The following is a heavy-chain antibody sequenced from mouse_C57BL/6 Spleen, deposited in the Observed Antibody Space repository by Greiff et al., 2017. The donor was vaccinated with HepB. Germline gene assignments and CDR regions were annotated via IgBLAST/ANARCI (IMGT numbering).Heavy chain of an antibody. CDR3: ARFGDGYYGAY. CDR1: GYAFSSSW. J-gene: IGHJ3*01. V-gene: IGHV1-82*01. D-gene: IGHD2-3*01. CDR2: IYPGDGDT. Sequence: VQLQQSGPELVKPGASVKISCKASGYAFSSSWMNWVKQRPGKGLEWIGRIYPGDGDTNYNGKFKGKATLTADKSSSTAYMQLRSLTSEDSAVYFCARFGDGYYGAYWGQGTLVTVSA.